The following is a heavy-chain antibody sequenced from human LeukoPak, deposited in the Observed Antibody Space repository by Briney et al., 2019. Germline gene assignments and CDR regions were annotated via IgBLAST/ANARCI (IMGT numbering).Heavy chain of an antibody. D-gene: IGHD6-19*01. J-gene: IGHJ4*02. CDR3: ARVVQWLEYYDY. V-gene: IGHV4-4*02. Sequence: SETLSLTCDVSGASISSNNWWSWVRQPPGKGLEWIGEIFHGGNTNCNPSLKSRVTISVDKSNNQFSLKLSSVTAADTAVYYCARVVQWLEYYDYWGQGTLVTVSS. CDR1: GASISSNNW. CDR2: IFHGGNT.